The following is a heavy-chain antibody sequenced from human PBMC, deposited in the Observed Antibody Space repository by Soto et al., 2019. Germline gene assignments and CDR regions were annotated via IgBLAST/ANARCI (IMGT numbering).Heavy chain of an antibody. J-gene: IGHJ4*02. V-gene: IGHV3-74*01. CDR3: ARVGNWRAAPFDY. D-gene: IGHD1-20*01. Sequence: GGSLRLSCAASGFTFSSYWMHWVRQAPGKGLVWVSRINSDGSSTSYADSVKGRFTISRDNAKNTLYLQMNSLRAEDTAVYYCARVGNWRAAPFDYWGQGTVVTVSS. CDR1: GFTFSSYW. CDR2: INSDGSST.